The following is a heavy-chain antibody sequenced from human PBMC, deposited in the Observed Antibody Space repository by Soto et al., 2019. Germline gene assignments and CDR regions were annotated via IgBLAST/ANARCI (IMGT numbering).Heavy chain of an antibody. Sequence: SVKVSCKASGGTFSSYAISWVRQAPGQGLEWMGGIIPIFGTANYAQKFQGRVTITADESTSTAYMELSSLRSEDTAVYYCARGIVVVPAAIGPLFDYWGQGTLVTVSS. V-gene: IGHV1-69*13. D-gene: IGHD2-2*01. CDR3: ARGIVVVPAAIGPLFDY. CDR1: GGTFSSYA. J-gene: IGHJ4*02. CDR2: IIPIFGTA.